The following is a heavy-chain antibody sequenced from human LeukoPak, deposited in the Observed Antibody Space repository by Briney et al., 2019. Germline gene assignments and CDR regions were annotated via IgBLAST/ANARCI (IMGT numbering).Heavy chain of an antibody. D-gene: IGHD6-19*01. V-gene: IGHV3-23*01. J-gene: IGHJ6*02. CDR3: ANIDSSGWRVYYYYGMDV. Sequence: GGCLRLSCAASGFTFSSYAMSWVRQAPGKGLEWVSAISGSGGSTYYADSVKGRFTISRDNSKNTLYLQMNSLRAEDTAVYYCANIDSSGWRVYYYYGMDVWGQGTTVTVSS. CDR2: ISGSGGST. CDR1: GFTFSSYA.